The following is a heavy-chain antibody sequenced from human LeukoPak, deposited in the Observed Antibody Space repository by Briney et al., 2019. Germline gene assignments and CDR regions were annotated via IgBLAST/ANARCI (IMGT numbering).Heavy chain of an antibody. CDR3: ARDWGPRWGWSSGHTNWFDP. V-gene: IGHV1-2*02. Sequence: ASVKVSCKASGGTFGSYAINWVRQAPGQGLEGMGWINPNSGGTNYAQKFQGRVTMTRDTSISTAYMELSRLRSDDTAVYYCARDWGPRWGWSSGHTNWFDPWGQGTLVTVSS. CDR2: INPNSGGT. D-gene: IGHD6-19*01. J-gene: IGHJ5*02. CDR1: GGTFGSYA.